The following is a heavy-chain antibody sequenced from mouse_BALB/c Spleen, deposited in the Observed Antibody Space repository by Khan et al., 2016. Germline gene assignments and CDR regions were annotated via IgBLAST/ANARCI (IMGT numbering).Heavy chain of an antibody. Sequence: EVQLVESGGGLVQPGGSLKLSCAASGFTFSTYAMSWVRQTPDKRLELVATINSNGGSTYYPDNVKGRFTISRDNAKNTLYLQMSSLKSEDTAMYYCARVRQAVDYWGQGTSVTVSP. CDR1: GFTFSTYA. V-gene: IGHV5-6-3*01. CDR3: ARVRQAVDY. J-gene: IGHJ4*01. CDR2: INSNGGST. D-gene: IGHD2-14*01.